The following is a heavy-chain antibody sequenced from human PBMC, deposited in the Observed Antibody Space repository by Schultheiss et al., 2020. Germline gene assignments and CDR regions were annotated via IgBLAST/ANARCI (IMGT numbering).Heavy chain of an antibody. CDR1: GFTFSSYA. V-gene: IGHV3-23*01. J-gene: IGHJ4*02. CDR3: ARKSYALGSPAFDY. D-gene: IGHD3-16*01. Sequence: GGSLRLSCAASGFTFSSYAMSWVRQAPGKGLEWVSAISGSGGSTYYADSVKGRFTISRDNSKNTLYLQLNGLRAEDTAVYYCARKSYALGSPAFDYWGQGSRVTVSS. CDR2: ISGSGGST.